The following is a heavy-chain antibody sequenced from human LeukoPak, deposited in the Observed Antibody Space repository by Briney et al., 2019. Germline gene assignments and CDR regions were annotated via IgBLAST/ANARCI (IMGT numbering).Heavy chain of an antibody. V-gene: IGHV4-34*01. CDR1: GGSFSGYY. J-gene: IGHJ4*02. D-gene: IGHD5-12*01. CDR2: INHSGST. CDR3: ARGRWLRLGVSYYFDY. Sequence: PSETLSLTCAVYGGSFSGYYWSWIRQPPGKGLEWIGEINHSGSTNYNPSLKSRVTISVDTSKNQFSLKLSSVTAADTAVYYCARGRWLRLGVSYYFDYWGQGTLVTVSS.